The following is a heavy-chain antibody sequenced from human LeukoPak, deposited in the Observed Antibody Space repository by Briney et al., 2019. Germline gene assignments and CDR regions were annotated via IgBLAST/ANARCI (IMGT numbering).Heavy chain of an antibody. CDR2: ISYDGSNK. CDR3: ARGIVGATVAFDI. D-gene: IGHD1-26*01. V-gene: IGHV3-30*04. J-gene: IGHJ3*02. Sequence: GGSLRLSCAASGFTFSSYAMNWVRQAPGKWLEWVSVISYDGSNKYYADSVKGRFTISRDNSKNTLYLQMNSLRAEDTAVYYCARGIVGATVAFDIWGQGTMVTVSS. CDR1: GFTFSSYA.